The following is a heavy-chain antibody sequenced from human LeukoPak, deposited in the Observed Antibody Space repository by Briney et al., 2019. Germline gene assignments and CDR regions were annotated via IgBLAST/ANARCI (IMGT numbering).Heavy chain of an antibody. Sequence: ASVKVSCKASGYTLSNYGVSWVRQAPGQGLEGMGWISTYNGHTKYAQKFQGRVTMTTDTSTNTAYMEVRRLRFDDTALYCCARERGRLTMVRGGYDAFDIWGQGTMVTVSS. J-gene: IGHJ3*02. V-gene: IGHV1-18*01. CDR1: GYTLSNYG. CDR2: ISTYNGHT. CDR3: ARERGRLTMVRGGYDAFDI. D-gene: IGHD3-10*01.